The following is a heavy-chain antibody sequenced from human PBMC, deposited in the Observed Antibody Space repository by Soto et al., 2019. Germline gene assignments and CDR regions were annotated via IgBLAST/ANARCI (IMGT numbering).Heavy chain of an antibody. Sequence: TGGSLRLSCAGSGFTFSNYGLHWVRQAPGKGLDWMSFISFDGSHKYYADSVKGRFTISRDNSNNMLYLQMDSLTTEDTAVYYCAKDGAPRYCSRSSCHPAGAYWGQGTLVTVSS. CDR2: ISFDGSHK. D-gene: IGHD2-15*01. V-gene: IGHV3-30*18. CDR3: AKDGAPRYCSRSSCHPAGAY. J-gene: IGHJ4*02. CDR1: GFTFSNYG.